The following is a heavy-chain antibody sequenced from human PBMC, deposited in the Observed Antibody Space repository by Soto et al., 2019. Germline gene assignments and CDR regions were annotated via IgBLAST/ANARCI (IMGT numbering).Heavy chain of an antibody. CDR2: VSAYNRNT. CDR3: ARERRWEPLLY. V-gene: IGHV1-18*01. Sequence: QVQLVQSGPEVKKPGASVKVSCKGSGYNFSNYGVTWVRQAPGQGLERLGWVSAYNRNTDYAQKFEDRATMTIDTSTNTAYLELRGLTPDDTAVYYCARERRWEPLLYWGQGTL. CDR1: GYNFSNYG. D-gene: IGHD2-2*02. J-gene: IGHJ4*02.